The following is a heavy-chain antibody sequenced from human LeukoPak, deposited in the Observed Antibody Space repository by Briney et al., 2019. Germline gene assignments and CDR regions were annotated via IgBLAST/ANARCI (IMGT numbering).Heavy chain of an antibody. CDR1: GGSISSDTYY. Sequence: PSETLSFTCTDSGGSISSDTYYRSWIRQPAGKGLEWIGRIYSSGSTNYNPSLKSRITISADTSKNQFSLKLTSVTAADTAVYYCATVRGGATDRGWFDPWGQGTLVTVSS. V-gene: IGHV4-61*02. J-gene: IGHJ5*02. CDR3: ATVRGGATDRGWFDP. CDR2: IYSSGST. D-gene: IGHD1-26*01.